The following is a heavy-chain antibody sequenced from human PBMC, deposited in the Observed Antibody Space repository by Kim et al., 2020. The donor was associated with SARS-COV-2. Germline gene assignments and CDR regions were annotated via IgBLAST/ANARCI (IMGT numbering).Heavy chain of an antibody. CDR1: GYSFTSYW. V-gene: IGHV5-10-1*01. J-gene: IGHJ5*02. CDR3: ATQDRGSGSYLLENWFDP. Sequence: GASLQISCKGSGYSFTSYWISWVRQMPGKGLEWMGRIDPSDSYTNYSPSFQGHVTISADKSISTAYLQWSSLKASDTAMYYCATQDRGSGSYLLENWFDPWGQGTLVTVSS. CDR2: IDPSDSYT. D-gene: IGHD3-10*01.